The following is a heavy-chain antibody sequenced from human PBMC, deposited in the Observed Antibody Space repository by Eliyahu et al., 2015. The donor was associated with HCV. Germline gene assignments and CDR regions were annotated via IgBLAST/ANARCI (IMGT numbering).Heavy chain of an antibody. CDR1: GFSLSNARMX. CDR3: ARIRLEYYDFWSGYYPSISLDY. V-gene: IGHV2-26*01. J-gene: IGHJ4*02. D-gene: IGHD3-3*01. Sequence: QVTLKESGPVLVKPTETLTLTCTVSGFSLSNARMXVSWIRQPPGKALEWLAHIFSNDEKSYSTSLKSRLTISKDTSKSQVVLTMTNMDPVDTATYYCARIRLEYYDFWSGYYPSISLDYWGQGTLVTVSS. CDR2: IFSNDEK.